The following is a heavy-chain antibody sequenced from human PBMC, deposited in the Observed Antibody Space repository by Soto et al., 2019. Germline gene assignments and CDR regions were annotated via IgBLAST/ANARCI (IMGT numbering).Heavy chain of an antibody. D-gene: IGHD3-16*01. V-gene: IGHV1-69*17. CDR2: VTPLFGMA. CDR1: GGTFSSHA. CDR3: ARGDDFDYYYGVDV. J-gene: IGHJ6*02. Sequence: QVQLVQAGAEVKEPGSSVKVSCKASGGTFSSHASSWVRQAPGQGLEWMGGVTPLFGMANYAQKFQGRVTITADKFAATAYMELTSLTSEDTAVYYCARGDDFDYYYGVDVWGQGTTVTVS.